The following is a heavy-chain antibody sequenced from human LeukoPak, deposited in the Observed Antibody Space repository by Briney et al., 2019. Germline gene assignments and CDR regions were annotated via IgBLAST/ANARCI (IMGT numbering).Heavy chain of an antibody. CDR3: ARRVVVAAAPYYFDY. V-gene: IGHV3-74*01. CDR2: INSDGSST. J-gene: IGHJ4*02. D-gene: IGHD2-2*01. Sequence: PGGSLRLSCAASGFTFSSYWMHWVRQGPGKGLVWVSRINSDGSSTNYADSVRGRFTISRDNAENTLYLQMNRLRVEDTAVYYCARRVVVAAAPYYFDYWGQGTLVTVSS. CDR1: GFTFSSYW.